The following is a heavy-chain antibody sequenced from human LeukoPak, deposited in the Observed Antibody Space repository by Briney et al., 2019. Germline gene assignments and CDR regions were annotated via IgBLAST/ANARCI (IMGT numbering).Heavy chain of an antibody. CDR1: GFTFSSYA. Sequence: GGSLRLSCAASGFTFSSYAMHWVRQAPGKGLEWVAVISYDGNNKYYADSVKGRFTISRDNSKNTLYLQMNSLRAEDTAVYYCARSPTMVRGAADYWGQGTLVTVSS. D-gene: IGHD3-10*01. CDR2: ISYDGNNK. V-gene: IGHV3-30*14. J-gene: IGHJ4*02. CDR3: ARSPTMVRGAADY.